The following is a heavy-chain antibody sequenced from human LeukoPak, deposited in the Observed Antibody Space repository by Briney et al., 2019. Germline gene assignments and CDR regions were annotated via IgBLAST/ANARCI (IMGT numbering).Heavy chain of an antibody. V-gene: IGHV4-4*02. Sequence: SETLSLTCAVSGGSISSSNWWSWVRQPPGKGLEWIGEIYHSGSTNYNPSLKSRVTISVDKSKNQFSLKLSSVTAADTAVYYCAREDSSGWYPSDYWGQGTLVTVSS. CDR1: GGSISSSNW. CDR3: AREDSSGWYPSDY. D-gene: IGHD6-19*01. J-gene: IGHJ4*02. CDR2: IYHSGST.